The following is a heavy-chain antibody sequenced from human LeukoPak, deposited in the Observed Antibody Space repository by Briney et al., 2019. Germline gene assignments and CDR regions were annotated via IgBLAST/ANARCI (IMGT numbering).Heavy chain of an antibody. CDR2: IFYAGST. D-gene: IGHD1-26*01. Sequence: SETLSLTCAVSGYSISSSNYWAWIRQPPGKGLEWIGYIFYAGSTNYNPSLKSRVSISVDSSKNQFSLRLSSVTAADTAVYYCARGAGFFNYWGQGTLVTVSS. CDR1: GYSISSSNY. CDR3: ARGAGFFNY. J-gene: IGHJ4*02. V-gene: IGHV4-61*05.